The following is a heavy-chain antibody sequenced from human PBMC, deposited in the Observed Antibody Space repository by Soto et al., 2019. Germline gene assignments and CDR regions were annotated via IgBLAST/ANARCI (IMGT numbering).Heavy chain of an antibody. Sequence: QVQLVHSGAEVKKPGASVTVSCKTSGYTFSSYGINWVRQAPGQGLEWMGWISGYNGNTNYAQTVQGRVTMTTDTSTGTVYMELSNLKSDDTTIYYSSRFIMVGGWFDPTSCPGMDCWGQGNTVTVSS. CDR2: ISGYNGNT. CDR1: GYTFSSYG. J-gene: IGHJ6*02. CDR3: SRFIMVGGWFDPTSCPGMDC. D-gene: IGHD3-10*01. V-gene: IGHV1-18*01.